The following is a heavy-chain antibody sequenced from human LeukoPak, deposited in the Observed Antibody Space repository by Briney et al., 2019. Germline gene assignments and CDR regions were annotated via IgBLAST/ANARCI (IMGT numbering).Heavy chain of an antibody. J-gene: IGHJ4*02. D-gene: IGHD4-23*01. V-gene: IGHV3-30*03. CDR2: ISYDGSNK. CDR3: HVVTFDY. CDR1: GFIFSSYG. Sequence: GGSLRLSCAASGFIFSSYGLHWVRQAPGKGLEWVAVISYDGSNKYYADSVKGRFTISRDNSKNTLYLQMNSLRAEDTAVYYCHVVTFDYWGQGTLVTVSS.